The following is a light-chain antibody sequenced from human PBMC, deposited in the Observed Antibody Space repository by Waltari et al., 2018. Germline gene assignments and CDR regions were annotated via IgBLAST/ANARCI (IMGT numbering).Light chain of an antibody. CDR2: DVT. CDR1: SNDIGAYPY. Sequence: QSALTQPASVSGSPGQSVTMSCTGTSNDIGAYPYVSWYQQVPGRAPKLIIYDVTIRPSGVSYRFSGSNSGATASLTLSGLQPDDEAVYYCSSYSGGRSVVFGGGTTLTVL. J-gene: IGLJ2*01. CDR3: SSYSGGRSVV. V-gene: IGLV2-14*03.